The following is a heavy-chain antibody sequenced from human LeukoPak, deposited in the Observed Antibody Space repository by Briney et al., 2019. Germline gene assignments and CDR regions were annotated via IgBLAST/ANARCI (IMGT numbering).Heavy chain of an antibody. V-gene: IGHV3-48*01. CDR1: GFRFDSYP. CDR3: VRDVDYAFDY. D-gene: IGHD4-17*01. J-gene: IGHJ4*02. CDR2: VRTRGDPT. Sequence: PGGSLRLSCAASGFRFDSYPMNWVRQPPGKGMEWLSNVRTRGDPTSYADSVGGRFTISRDNAKKSLFLQINSLRVEDTAVYFCVRDVDYAFDYWGQGVLVIVSS.